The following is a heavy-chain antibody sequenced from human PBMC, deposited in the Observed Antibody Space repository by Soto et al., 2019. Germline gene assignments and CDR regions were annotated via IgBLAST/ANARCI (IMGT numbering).Heavy chain of an antibody. J-gene: IGHJ5*02. CDR2: IIPIFGTA. V-gene: IGHV1-69*13. Sequence: GASVKVSCKASGGTFSSYAISWVRQAPGQGLEWMGGIIPIFGTANYAQKFQGRVTITADESTSTAYMELSSLRSEDTAVYYCARAVLAAAGSSVNWFDPWGQGTLVTVSS. CDR1: GGTFSSYA. CDR3: ARAVLAAAGSSVNWFDP. D-gene: IGHD6-13*01.